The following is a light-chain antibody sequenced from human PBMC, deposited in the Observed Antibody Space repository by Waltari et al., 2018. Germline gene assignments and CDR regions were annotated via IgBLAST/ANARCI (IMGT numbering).Light chain of an antibody. CDR3: QHYVRLPVT. CDR1: QRVRGT. Sequence: EIVLTQSPGTLSLSPGETATLSCRASQRVRGTLAWYQQKPGQAPRLLIYGASSRATGIPDRVSGSGSGTDFSLTISRLEPEDFAVYYCQHYVRLPVTFGQGTRVEIK. CDR2: GAS. J-gene: IGKJ1*01. V-gene: IGKV3-20*01.